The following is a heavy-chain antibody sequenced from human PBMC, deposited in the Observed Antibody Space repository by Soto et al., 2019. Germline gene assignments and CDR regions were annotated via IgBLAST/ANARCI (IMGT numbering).Heavy chain of an antibody. CDR2: IYYSGST. D-gene: IGHD3-16*01. V-gene: IGHV4-39*01. Sequence: QLLESGPGLVKPSETLSLTCTVSGGSISSSSYYWGWIRQPPGKGLEWIGSIYYSGSTYYNPSLKSRVTISVDTSKSQFSLKLSSVTAADTAVYYCARHGGGDGYNYFDYWGQGTLVTVSS. CDR3: ARHGGGDGYNYFDY. CDR1: GGSISSSSYY. J-gene: IGHJ4*02.